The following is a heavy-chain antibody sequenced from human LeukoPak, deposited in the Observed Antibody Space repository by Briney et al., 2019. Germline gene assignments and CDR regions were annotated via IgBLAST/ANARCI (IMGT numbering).Heavy chain of an antibody. V-gene: IGHV3-48*02. J-gene: IGHJ4*02. CDR3: ARIRTGY. CDR2: ISSGSTTI. Sequence: GGSLRLSCAASGFTFSSYSMNWVRQAPGKGLEWVSYISSGSTTIYYADSVKGRFTISRDDAKNSLYLQMNSLRDVDTAVYYCARIRTGYWGQGTLVTVSS. CDR1: GFTFSSYS. D-gene: IGHD4-17*01.